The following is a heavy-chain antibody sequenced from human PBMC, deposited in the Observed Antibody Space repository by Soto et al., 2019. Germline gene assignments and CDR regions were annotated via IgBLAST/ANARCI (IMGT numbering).Heavy chain of an antibody. J-gene: IGHJ4*02. CDR2: ISGSGGST. CDR3: AKDAYPYYDILTGYSPLDY. Sequence: GGSLRLSCAASGFTFSSYAMSWVRQAPGKGLEWVSAISGSGGSTYYADSVKGRFTISRDNSKNTLYLQMNSLRAEDTAVYYCAKDAYPYYDILTGYSPLDYWGQGTLVTVSS. CDR1: GFTFSSYA. V-gene: IGHV3-23*01. D-gene: IGHD3-9*01.